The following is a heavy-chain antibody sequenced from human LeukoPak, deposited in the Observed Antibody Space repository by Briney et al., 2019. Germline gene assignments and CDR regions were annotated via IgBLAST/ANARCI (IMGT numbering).Heavy chain of an antibody. CDR2: IRYDGGNK. J-gene: IGHJ4*02. Sequence: GGSLRLSCAASGVTLSAYGMHWVRQAPGKGLEWVAFIRYDGGNKYYADFVKGRFTISRDNSKNTLSLQMNSLRAEDTAVYYCAKDGDDCIDFWGQGTLVTVSS. CDR1: GVTLSAYG. V-gene: IGHV3-30*02. D-gene: IGHD3-22*01. CDR3: AKDGDDCIDF.